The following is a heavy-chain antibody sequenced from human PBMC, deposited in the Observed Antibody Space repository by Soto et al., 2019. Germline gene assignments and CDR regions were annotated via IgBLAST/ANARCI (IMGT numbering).Heavy chain of an antibody. D-gene: IGHD4-17*01. Sequence: PGESLKISCKGSGYSVSSYWIAWVRQMPGKGLEWMGSIYPGDSDTRYSPSFQGQVTLSADKSINTAYLQWSSLKASDTAMYYCARPMTTLLGYAFDVWGQGTMVTVSS. CDR2: IYPGDSDT. CDR3: ARPMTTLLGYAFDV. CDR1: GYSVSSYW. V-gene: IGHV5-51*01. J-gene: IGHJ3*01.